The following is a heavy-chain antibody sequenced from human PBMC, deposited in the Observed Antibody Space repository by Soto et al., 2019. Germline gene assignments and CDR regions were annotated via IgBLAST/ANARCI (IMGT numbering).Heavy chain of an antibody. J-gene: IGHJ4*02. CDR2: IYYSGST. V-gene: IGHV4-59*01. CDR3: ARVGGVAARTFDY. Sequence: PSETLSLTCPVSGGSINDFYWSWIRQPPGKGLEWIGYIYYSGSTDYNPSLKGRVTISVDTSKNQFSLELRSVTAAGTAVYYCARVGGVAARTFDYWGQGTLVTVSS. CDR1: GGSINDFY. D-gene: IGHD6-6*01.